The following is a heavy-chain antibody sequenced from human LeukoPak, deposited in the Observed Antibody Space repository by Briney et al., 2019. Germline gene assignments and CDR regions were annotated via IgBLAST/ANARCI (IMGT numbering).Heavy chain of an antibody. Sequence: ESGPTLVKPTQTLTLTCTFSGFSLSSSAVGVNWIRRPPRKALEWLALIYWNDDNHYSPSLRSRLTITKDTSKNQVVLTMTNMDPVDTATYYCTHGSGWMSDLWGQGIPVTVSS. J-gene: IGHJ4*02. CDR1: GFSLSSSAVG. D-gene: IGHD6-19*01. CDR2: IYWNDDN. V-gene: IGHV2-5*01. CDR3: THGSGWMSDL.